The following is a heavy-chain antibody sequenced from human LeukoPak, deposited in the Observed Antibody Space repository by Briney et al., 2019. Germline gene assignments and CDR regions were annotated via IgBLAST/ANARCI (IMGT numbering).Heavy chain of an antibody. CDR2: INGDGSST. CDR1: GFTFSSYW. D-gene: IGHD5-24*01. Sequence: GGSLRLSCAASGFTFSSYWMHWVRQAPGKGLVWVSRINGDGSSTSYADSVKGRFTISRDNAKNTLYLQMNSLRAEDTAVYYCASPRYSYGVPTDYWGQGILVTVSS. V-gene: IGHV3-74*01. CDR3: ASPRYSYGVPTDY. J-gene: IGHJ4*02.